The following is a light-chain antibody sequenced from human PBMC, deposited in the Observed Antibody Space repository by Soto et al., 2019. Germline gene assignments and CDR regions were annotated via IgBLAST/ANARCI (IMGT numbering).Light chain of an antibody. Sequence: AIRMTQSPSALSASVGDRVTITCRARQGIRNDLGWYQQKPGKAPKLLIYAASILQSVVPSRFIGRGSGTDFTLTISSLQPEDFATSYCLQEYNYPNTFGQGTRLEIK. J-gene: IGKJ5*01. CDR2: AAS. CDR1: QGIRND. CDR3: LQEYNYPNT. V-gene: IGKV1-6*01.